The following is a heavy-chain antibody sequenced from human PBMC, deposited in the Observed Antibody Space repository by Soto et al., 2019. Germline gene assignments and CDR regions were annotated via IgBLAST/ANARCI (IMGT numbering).Heavy chain of an antibody. V-gene: IGHV4-59*01. CDR1: GGSISSYY. J-gene: IGHJ5*02. CDR3: AREWRVAATLFNWFDP. CDR2: IYYSGST. D-gene: IGHD2-15*01. Sequence: PSETLSLTCTVSGGSISSYYWSWIRQPPGKGLEWIGYIYYSGSTNYNPSLKSRVTISVDTSKNQFSLKLSSVTAADTAVYYCAREWRVAATLFNWFDPWGQGTLVTVSS.